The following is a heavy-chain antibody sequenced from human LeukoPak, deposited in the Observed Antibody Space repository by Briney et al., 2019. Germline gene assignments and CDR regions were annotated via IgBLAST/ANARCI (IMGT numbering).Heavy chain of an antibody. Sequence: ASVKVSCKASGYTFTGYYMHWVRQAPGQGLEWMGWINTNTGNPTYAQGFTGRFVFSLDTSVSTAYLQISSLKAEDTAVYYCARGDSSGWYYFDYWGQGTLVTVSS. CDR1: GYTFTGYY. CDR2: INTNTGNP. J-gene: IGHJ4*02. V-gene: IGHV7-4-1*02. D-gene: IGHD6-19*01. CDR3: ARGDSSGWYYFDY.